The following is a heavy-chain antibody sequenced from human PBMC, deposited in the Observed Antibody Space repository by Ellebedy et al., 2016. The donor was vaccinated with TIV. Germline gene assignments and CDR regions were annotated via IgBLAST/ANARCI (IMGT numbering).Heavy chain of an antibody. V-gene: IGHV4-39*07. CDR1: GGSISSSSYY. D-gene: IGHD6-13*01. J-gene: IGHJ5*02. CDR2: INHSGST. CDR3: GRALIAAAGTGRWFDP. Sequence: MPSETLSLTCTVSGGSISSSSYYWSWIRQPPGKGLEWIGEINHSGSTNYNPSLKSRVTISVDTSKNQFSLKLSSVTAADTAVYYCGRALIAAAGTGRWFDPWGQGTLVTVSS.